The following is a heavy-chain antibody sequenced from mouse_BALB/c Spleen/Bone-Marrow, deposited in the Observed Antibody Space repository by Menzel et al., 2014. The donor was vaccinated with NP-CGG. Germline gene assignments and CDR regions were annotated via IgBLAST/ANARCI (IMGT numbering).Heavy chain of an antibody. J-gene: IGHJ2*01. V-gene: IGHV1S132*01. CDR3: ARGGNYGY. Sequence: QVQLQQSGAELVKPGASVKLSCKTSGYTFTNYWIQWVKRRPGQGLGWIGEIFPGIGTTYYNEKFKGKATLTIDTSSSTAYVQLSSLTSEDSAVYFCARGGNYGYWGQGTTLTVSS. D-gene: IGHD2-1*01. CDR1: GYTFTNYW. CDR2: IFPGIGTT.